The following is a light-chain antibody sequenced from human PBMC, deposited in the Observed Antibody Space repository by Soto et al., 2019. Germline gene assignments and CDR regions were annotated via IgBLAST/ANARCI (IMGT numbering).Light chain of an antibody. J-gene: IGKJ4*01. V-gene: IGKV1-5*01. CDR2: DAS. CDR3: QQYNDWPLT. Sequence: DIQMTQSPSTLSASVGDRVTISCRASQSIRTWLAWYQQKPGRAPKLLIYDASNLESGVPSRFSGGGSGTDFTLTISSLQSEDFAVYYCQQYNDWPLTFGGGTKVDIK. CDR1: QSIRTW.